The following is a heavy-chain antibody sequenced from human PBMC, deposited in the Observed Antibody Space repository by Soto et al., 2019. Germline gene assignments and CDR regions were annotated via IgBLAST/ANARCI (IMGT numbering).Heavy chain of an antibody. D-gene: IGHD2-2*01. CDR1: GGSISSGGYS. Sequence: LSLTCAVSGGSISSGGYSWSWIRQPPGKGLEWIGSIYHSGSTYYNPSLKSRVTISVETSRNQFSLKLRSVTAADTAVYFCASPSSAYCSDTSCHAAPFHYWGQGIMVTVSS. CDR3: ASPSSAYCSDTSCHAAPFHY. CDR2: IYHSGST. V-gene: IGHV4-30-4*07. J-gene: IGHJ4*02.